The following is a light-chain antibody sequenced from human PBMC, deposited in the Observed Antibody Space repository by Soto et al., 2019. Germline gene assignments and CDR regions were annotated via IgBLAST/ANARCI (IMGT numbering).Light chain of an antibody. V-gene: IGKV1-5*03. Sequence: DIQMTQYPSTLSASVGDRVTITCRASQHIGAALAWYQQNPGTAPRLLIYRTSSLESGVPSRFSGSGSGTEFTLAIDSLQPDDFATYYCQQYHILMTFGQGTKVDIK. CDR3: QQYHILMT. CDR2: RTS. J-gene: IGKJ2*01. CDR1: QHIGAA.